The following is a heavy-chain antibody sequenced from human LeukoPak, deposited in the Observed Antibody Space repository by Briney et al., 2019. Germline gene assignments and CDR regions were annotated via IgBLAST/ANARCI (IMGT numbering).Heavy chain of an antibody. D-gene: IGHD2-2*01. CDR2: IYYSGST. CDR3: ARSLGYCSSTSCPPEALWYFDL. Sequence: SETLSLTCTVSGGSISSYYWSWIRQPPGKGLEWIGYIYYSGSTNYNPSLKSRVTISVDTSKNQFSLKLSSVTAADTAVYYCARSLGYCSSTSCPPEALWYFDLWGRGTLATVSS. J-gene: IGHJ2*01. CDR1: GGSISSYY. V-gene: IGHV4-59*01.